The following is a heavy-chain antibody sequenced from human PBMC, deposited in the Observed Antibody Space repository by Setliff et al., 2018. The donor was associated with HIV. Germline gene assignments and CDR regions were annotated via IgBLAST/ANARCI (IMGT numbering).Heavy chain of an antibody. CDR2: IYGGGTT. D-gene: IGHD3-10*01. J-gene: IGHJ4*02. Sequence: GGSLRLSCAASGFTFSSYEMNWVRQAPGKGLEWVSVIYGGGTTHYADSVKGRFTISRDNSKNTVYLQMNSLRVEDTAVYYCARELYREWDYWGQGTLVTVSS. CDR3: ARELYREWDY. V-gene: IGHV3-66*02. CDR1: GFTFSSYE.